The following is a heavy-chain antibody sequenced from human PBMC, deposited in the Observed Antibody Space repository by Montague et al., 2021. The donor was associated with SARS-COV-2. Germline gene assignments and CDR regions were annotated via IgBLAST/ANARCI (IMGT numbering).Heavy chain of an antibody. D-gene: IGHD3-3*01. CDR1: GGSISSSRYY. CDR3: SRHVPIYLYLENAFDI. J-gene: IGHJ3*02. CDR2: IYYSGNN. Sequence: SETLSLTCTVSGGSISSSRYYWGWNRQPPGKGLEWIGCIYYSGNNYYNPSLKSRVTIPVDTSKNQFSLKLSSVTDADTSVYYCSRHVPIYLYLENAFDIWGQGTMVTVSS. V-gene: IGHV4-39*01.